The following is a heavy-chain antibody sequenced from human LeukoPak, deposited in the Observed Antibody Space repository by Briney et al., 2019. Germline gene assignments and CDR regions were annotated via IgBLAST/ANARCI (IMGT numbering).Heavy chain of an antibody. CDR3: ARAGAFSPRGYCSSTSCYAFDY. J-gene: IGHJ4*02. V-gene: IGHV4-34*01. D-gene: IGHD2-2*01. CDR1: GGSFSGYY. Sequence: SETLSLTCAVYGGSFSGYYWSWIRQPPGKGPEWIGEINHSGSTNYNTSLKSRVTISVDTSKNQFSLKLSSVTAADTAVYYCARAGAFSPRGYCSSTSCYAFDYWGQGTLVTVSS. CDR2: INHSGST.